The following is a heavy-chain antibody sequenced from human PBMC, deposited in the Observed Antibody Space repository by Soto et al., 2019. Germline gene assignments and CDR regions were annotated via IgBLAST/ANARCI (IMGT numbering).Heavy chain of an antibody. CDR1: GGSFSGYY. D-gene: IGHD6-19*01. J-gene: IGHJ5*02. CDR2: INHSGST. CDR3: ARGRAVAGTIIWFDP. V-gene: IGHV4-34*01. Sequence: SETLSLTCAVYGGSFSGYYWSWIRQPPGKGLEWIGEINHSGSTNYNPSLKSRVTISVDTSKNQFSLKLSSVTAADTAVYYCARGRAVAGTIIWFDPWGQGTLVTVSS.